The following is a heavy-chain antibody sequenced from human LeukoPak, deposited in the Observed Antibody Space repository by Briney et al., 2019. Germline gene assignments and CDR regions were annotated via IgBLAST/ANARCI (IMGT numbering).Heavy chain of an antibody. CDR1: GGTFSSYA. J-gene: IGHJ4*02. D-gene: IGHD6-6*01. CDR2: IIPIFGTA. V-gene: IGHV1-69*13. Sequence: SVKVSCKASGGTFSSYAISWVRQAPGQGLEWMGGIIPIFGTANYAQEFQGRVTITADESTSTAYMELSSLRSEDTAVYYCASWGSSETGGYYFDYWGQGTLVTVSS. CDR3: ASWGSSETGGYYFDY.